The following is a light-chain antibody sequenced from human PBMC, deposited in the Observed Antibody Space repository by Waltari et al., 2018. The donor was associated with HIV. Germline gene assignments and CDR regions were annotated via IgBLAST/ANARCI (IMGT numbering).Light chain of an antibody. Sequence: QSVLTQSPSASGAPGPRVAISCSGSSSNIGSNRVTWYQHLPGTAPKLLIFDNNQRPSGVPDRFSGSKSGTSASLAISGLQSEDEADYYCAAWDGSLNGYVFGTGTQVTVL. CDR2: DNN. V-gene: IGLV1-44*01. CDR1: SSNIGSNR. J-gene: IGLJ1*01. CDR3: AAWDGSLNGYV.